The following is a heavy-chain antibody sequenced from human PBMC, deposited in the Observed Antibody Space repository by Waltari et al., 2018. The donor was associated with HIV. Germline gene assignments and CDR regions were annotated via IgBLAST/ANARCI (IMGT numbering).Heavy chain of an antibody. J-gene: IGHJ5*02. CDR2: IYHSGST. Sequence: QVQLQESGPGLVKPSETLSLTCTVSGYSISSGYYWGWIRQPPGKGLEWIGSIYHSGSTYYNPSLKSRVTISVDTSKNQCSLKLSSVTAADTAVYYCARWYCGGDCYLGNWFDPWGQGTLVTVSS. CDR1: GYSISSGYY. CDR3: ARWYCGGDCYLGNWFDP. D-gene: IGHD2-21*02. V-gene: IGHV4-38-2*02.